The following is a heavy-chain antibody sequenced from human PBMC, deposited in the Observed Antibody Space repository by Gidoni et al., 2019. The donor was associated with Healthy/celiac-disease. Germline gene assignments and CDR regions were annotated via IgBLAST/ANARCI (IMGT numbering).Heavy chain of an antibody. CDR3: ARDGYNVGYFDY. D-gene: IGHD5-12*01. CDR2: ISGSGGST. J-gene: IGHJ4*02. V-gene: IGHV3-23*01. Sequence: EVQLLESGGGLVQPGGSLRLSCAASGFTFSSYAISWVRQAPGKGLEWVSAISGSGGSTYYADSVKGRFTISRDNSKNTLYLQMNSLRAEDTAVYYCARDGYNVGYFDYWGQGTLVTVSS. CDR1: GFTFSSYA.